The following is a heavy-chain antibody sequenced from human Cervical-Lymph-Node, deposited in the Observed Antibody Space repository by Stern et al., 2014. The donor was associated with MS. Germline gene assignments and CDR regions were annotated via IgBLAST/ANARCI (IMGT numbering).Heavy chain of an antibody. V-gene: IGHV3-9*01. Sequence: VQLMQSGGGLVQPGRSLRLSCAASGFTFDDYSMHWVRQAPGKGLEWVSVISWNSGTIDYADSVKGRFTISRDNTKNSLYLQMNSLRSEDTALYYCAKHGGGMVAQFDYWGQGILVTVSS. CDR1: GFTFDDYS. CDR2: ISWNSGTI. J-gene: IGHJ4*02. CDR3: AKHGGGMVAQFDY. D-gene: IGHD2-15*01.